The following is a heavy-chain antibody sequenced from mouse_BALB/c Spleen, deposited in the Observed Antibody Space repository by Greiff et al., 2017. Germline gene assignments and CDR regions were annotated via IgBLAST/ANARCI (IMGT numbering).Heavy chain of an antibody. J-gene: IGHJ4*01. Sequence: QVQLQQSGAELARPGASVKMSCKASGYTFTSYTMHWVKQRPGQGLEWIGYINPSSGYTNYNQKFKDKATLTADKSSSTAYMQLSSLTSEDSAVYYCANYYGTSYGNAMDYWGQGTSVTVSS. CDR2: INPSSGYT. D-gene: IGHD1-1*01. CDR3: ANYYGTSYGNAMDY. CDR1: GYTFTSYT. V-gene: IGHV1-4*01.